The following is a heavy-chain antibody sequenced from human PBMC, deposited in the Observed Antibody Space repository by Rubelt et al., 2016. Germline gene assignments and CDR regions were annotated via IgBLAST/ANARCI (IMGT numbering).Heavy chain of an antibody. CDR1: GGSFSGYY. CDR2: INHSGST. V-gene: IGHV4-34*01. Sequence: QVQLQQWGAGLLKPSETLSLTCAVYGGSFSGYYWSWIRQPPGKGLEWIGEINHSGSTNYNPSFKSGVTIPVDTAKNRFSLKLSSVTAADTAVYYCARVVRQWQPFDYWGQGTLVTVSS. J-gene: IGHJ4*02. D-gene: IGHD6-19*01. CDR3: ARVVRQWQPFDY.